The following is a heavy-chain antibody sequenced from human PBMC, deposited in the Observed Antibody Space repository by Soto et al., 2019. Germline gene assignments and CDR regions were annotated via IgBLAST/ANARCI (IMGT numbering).Heavy chain of an antibody. J-gene: IGHJ3*01. CDR2: IYYSEST. CDR3: ARWGAVVTNIPNAFDF. V-gene: IGHV4-34*11. CDR1: GGSLSDYY. D-gene: IGHD2-21*02. Sequence: SATLSLTCAVYGGSLSDYYWSWIRQPPGKGLEWIGYIYYSESTKYNPSLKSRVTISGDTSKNQFSLKLSSVTAADTAVYYCARWGAVVTNIPNAFDFWGQGTMVTVSS.